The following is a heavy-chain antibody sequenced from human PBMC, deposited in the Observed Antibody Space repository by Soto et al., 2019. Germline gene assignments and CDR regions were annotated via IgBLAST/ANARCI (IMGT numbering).Heavy chain of an antibody. J-gene: IGHJ4*02. V-gene: IGHV4-30-4*01. CDR3: ARAPVGMDSINFFDH. CDR1: GDSISSDGYH. CDR2: IYNGGRT. Sequence: SETLSLTCTVSGDSISSDGYHWNWIRQSPGKGLEWIGYIYNGGRTFYRPSLESRINMSLDATKNSYSLRLTSVTAADTAVYYCARAPVGMDSINFFDHWGQGILVTVSS. D-gene: IGHD2-8*01.